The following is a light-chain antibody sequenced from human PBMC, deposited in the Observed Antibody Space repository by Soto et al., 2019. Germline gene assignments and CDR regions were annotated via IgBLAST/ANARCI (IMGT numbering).Light chain of an antibody. CDR1: SSDVGGYNF. J-gene: IGLJ1*01. CDR2: DVS. CDR3: SSYSASSTLYV. V-gene: IGLV2-14*03. Sequence: QSVLTQPASVSGSPGQSITISCTGTSSDVGGYNFVSWYQLYPGKAPKLMIYDVSDRPSGVSIRFSGSKSGNTASLTISGLQAEDGADYYRSSYSASSTLYVFGTGSKVIVL.